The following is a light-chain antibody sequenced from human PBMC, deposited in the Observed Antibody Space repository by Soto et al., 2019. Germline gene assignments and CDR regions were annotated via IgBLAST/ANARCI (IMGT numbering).Light chain of an antibody. CDR3: QQADTFPFT. J-gene: IGKJ5*01. V-gene: IGKV1-12*02. CDR1: QAISSW. Sequence: DIQMTQSPSSLSASVGDRVTISCRASQAISSWLVWYQQKPGKAPKLLIYAASKLESGVPSRFSGSGSGTDFTLSISSVQPEDFATYYCQQADTFPFTFGQGTRLEIK. CDR2: AAS.